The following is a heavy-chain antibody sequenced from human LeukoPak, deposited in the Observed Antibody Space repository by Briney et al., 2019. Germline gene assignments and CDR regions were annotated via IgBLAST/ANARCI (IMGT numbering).Heavy chain of an antibody. CDR3: AVDNDSTGYYFSMDV. D-gene: IGHD3-22*01. CDR1: GGSISSSNW. V-gene: IGHV4-4*02. J-gene: IGHJ6*03. Sequence: SETLSLTCAVSGGSISSSNWWSWVRQPPGKGLEWIGEIYHSGSTNYNPSLKSRVTISVDKSKNQFSLKLSSVTAADTAVYYCAVDNDSTGYYFSMDVWGKGTTVTVSS. CDR2: IYHSGST.